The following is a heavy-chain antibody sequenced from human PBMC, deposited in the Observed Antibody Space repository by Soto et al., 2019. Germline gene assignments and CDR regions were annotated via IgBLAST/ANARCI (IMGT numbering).Heavy chain of an antibody. CDR1: GGSVSSGSYY. D-gene: IGHD4-17*01. CDR3: ARVDYGDYDDDFDY. Sequence: PSETLSLTCTVSGGSVSSGSYYWSWIRQPPGKGLEWIGYIYYSGSTNYNPSLKSRVTISVDTSKNQFSLKLSSVTAADTAVYYCARVDYGDYDDDFDYWGQGTLVTVAS. V-gene: IGHV4-61*01. J-gene: IGHJ4*02. CDR2: IYYSGST.